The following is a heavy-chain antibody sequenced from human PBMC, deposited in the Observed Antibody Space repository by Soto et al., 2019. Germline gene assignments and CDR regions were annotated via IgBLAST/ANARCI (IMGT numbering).Heavy chain of an antibody. CDR2: ISYDGSNK. J-gene: IGHJ4*02. CDR3: ARRSSSWYFDY. Sequence: GGSLRLSCAASGFTFSSYGMHWVRQAPGKGLEWVAVISYDGSNKYYADSVKGRFTISRDNSKNTLNLQMNSLRAEDTAVYYCARRSSSWYFDYWGQGTLVTVSS. V-gene: IGHV3-30*03. D-gene: IGHD6-13*01. CDR1: GFTFSSYG.